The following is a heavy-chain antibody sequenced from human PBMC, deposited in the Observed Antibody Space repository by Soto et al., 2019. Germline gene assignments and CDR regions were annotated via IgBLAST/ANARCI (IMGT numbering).Heavy chain of an antibody. V-gene: IGHV3-30*03. CDR1: GFTFKTYG. CDR2: ISYDGSDK. J-gene: IGHJ4*02. Sequence: QVQLMESGGGVVQPGRSLRLSCAASGFTFKTYGIHWVRQVPGKGLQWVALISYDGSDKYYADSVKGRFTISRDNSKDTLFLQLNSLSAEDTALYYCARDGTPMVTLYTFDHWGQGSLVTVSS. D-gene: IGHD1-26*01. CDR3: ARDGTPMVTLYTFDH.